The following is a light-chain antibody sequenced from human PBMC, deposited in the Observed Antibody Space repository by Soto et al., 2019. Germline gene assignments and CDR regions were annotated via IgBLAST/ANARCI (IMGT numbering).Light chain of an antibody. CDR1: QTTSHY. CDR2: AAS. Sequence: DIQMTQSPSSLSASVGDRVTITCRASQTTSHYLNWYQEKPGKAPKLLIYAASSLQSGVPSRFSGSGSGKDFTLTISSLQPEDFATYYGQQSYSTRWTFGQGTNVEIK. V-gene: IGKV1-39*01. J-gene: IGKJ1*01. CDR3: QQSYSTRWT.